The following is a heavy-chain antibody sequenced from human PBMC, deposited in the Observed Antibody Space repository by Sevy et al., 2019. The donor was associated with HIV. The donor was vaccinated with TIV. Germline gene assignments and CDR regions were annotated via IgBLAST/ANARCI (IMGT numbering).Heavy chain of an antibody. Sequence: GGSLRLSCAASGFTFSNYWMSWVRQAPGKGLECVANINQDGSEKYYLDSVKGRFIVSRDNAKNSLYLQMNSLRAEESAVYYCAREQINGGKHVYIDSWGQGTLVTVSS. CDR1: GFTFSNYW. D-gene: IGHD2-8*01. V-gene: IGHV3-7*01. CDR3: AREQINGGKHVYIDS. J-gene: IGHJ4*02. CDR2: INQDGSEK.